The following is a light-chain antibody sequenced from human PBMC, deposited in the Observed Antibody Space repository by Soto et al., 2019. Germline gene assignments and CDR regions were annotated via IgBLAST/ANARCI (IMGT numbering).Light chain of an antibody. CDR1: QSVSSN. V-gene: IGKV3-15*01. CDR3: QQYNNWPIT. J-gene: IGKJ5*01. CDR2: GAS. Sequence: ETVPTQSPGTLYLPPGERATLSCRASQSVSSNLAWYQQKPGQAPRLLIYGASTRATGIPARFSGSGSGTEFTLTISSLQSEDFAVYYCQQYNNWPITFGQGTRLEI.